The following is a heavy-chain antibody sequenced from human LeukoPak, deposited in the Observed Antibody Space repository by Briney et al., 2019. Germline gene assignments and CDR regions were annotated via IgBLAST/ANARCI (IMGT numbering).Heavy chain of an antibody. CDR3: ARLTMVRGVIILWWFDP. D-gene: IGHD3-10*01. CDR1: GGSISSSSYY. J-gene: IGHJ5*02. Sequence: SEALSLTCTVSGGSISSSSYYWGWIRQPPGKGLEWIGSIYYSGSTYYNPSLKSRVTISVDTSKNQFSLKLSSVTAADTAVYYCARLTMVRGVIILWWFDPWGQGTLVTVSS. V-gene: IGHV4-39*01. CDR2: IYYSGST.